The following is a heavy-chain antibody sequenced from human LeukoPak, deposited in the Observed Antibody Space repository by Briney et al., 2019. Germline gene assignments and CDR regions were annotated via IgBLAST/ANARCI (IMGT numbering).Heavy chain of an antibody. J-gene: IGHJ4*02. CDR3: ARGRGPLGY. V-gene: IGHV4-34*01. CDR1: GGSFSGYY. Sequence: SETLSLTCAVYGGSFSGYYWSWIRQPPGKGLEWIGEINHSGGTNYNPSLKSRVTISVDTSKNQFSLELSSVTAADTAVYYCARGRGPLGYWGQGTLVTVSS. D-gene: IGHD7-27*01. CDR2: INHSGGT.